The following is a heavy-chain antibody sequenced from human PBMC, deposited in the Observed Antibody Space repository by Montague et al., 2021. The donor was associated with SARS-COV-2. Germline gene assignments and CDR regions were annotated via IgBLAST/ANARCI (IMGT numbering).Heavy chain of an antibody. D-gene: IGHD6-19*01. CDR3: ARGSGWMGNAFDI. CDR2: IYYSGGT. CDR1: GGSICSYY. V-gene: IGHV4-59*01. Sequence: SETLSLTCTVSGGSICSYYWSWIRQPPGKGLEWIGYIYYSGGTNYNPSLKSRVTISVDTSKNQFSLKLSSVTAADTAVYYCARGSGWMGNAFDIWGQGTMVAVSS. J-gene: IGHJ3*02.